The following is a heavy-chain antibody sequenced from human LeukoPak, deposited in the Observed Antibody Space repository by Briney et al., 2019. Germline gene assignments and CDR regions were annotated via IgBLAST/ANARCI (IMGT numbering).Heavy chain of an antibody. V-gene: IGHV4-59*08. CDR3: ARNRIAAAGTPDY. Sequence: SETPSLTCTVSGGSISSYYWSWIRQPPGKGLEWIGYIYYSGSTNYNPSLKSRVTISVDTSKNQFSLKLSSVTAADTAVYYCARNRIAAAGTPDYWGQGTLVTASS. CDR1: GGSISSYY. J-gene: IGHJ4*02. D-gene: IGHD6-13*01. CDR2: IYYSGST.